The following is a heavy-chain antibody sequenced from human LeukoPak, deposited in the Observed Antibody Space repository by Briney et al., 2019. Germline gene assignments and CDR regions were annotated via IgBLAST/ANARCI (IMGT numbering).Heavy chain of an antibody. V-gene: IGHV3-23*01. J-gene: IGHJ4*02. CDR2: ITHGGDST. D-gene: IGHD2-2*01. CDR3: AKGACTSTSCPSDY. CDR1: GFTFGRHP. Sequence: PGGPLRLSCAASGFTFGRHPMSWVRQAPGKGLEWVSGITHGGDSTDYADSVKGRFTISRDNSKNTLYLQMNSLRAEDTAVYYCAKGACTSTSCPSDYWGQGTLVTVSS.